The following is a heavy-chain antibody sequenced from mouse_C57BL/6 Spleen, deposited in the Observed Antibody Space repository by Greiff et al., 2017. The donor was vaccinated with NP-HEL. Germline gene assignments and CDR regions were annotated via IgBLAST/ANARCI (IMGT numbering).Heavy chain of an antibody. V-gene: IGHV5-17*01. Sequence: EVKLMESGGGLVKPGGSLKLSCAASGFTLSDYGMHWVRQAPEKGLEWVAYISSGSSTIYYADTVKGRLTIYRDNAKNTLFLQMTSLGSEDTSMYYCAREGFYGNYVDYWGQGTTLTVSS. D-gene: IGHD2-1*01. CDR2: ISSGSSTI. CDR3: AREGFYGNYVDY. CDR1: GFTLSDYG. J-gene: IGHJ2*01.